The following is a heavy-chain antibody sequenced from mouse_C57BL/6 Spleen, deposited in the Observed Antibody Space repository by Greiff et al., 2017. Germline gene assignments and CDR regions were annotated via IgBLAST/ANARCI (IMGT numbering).Heavy chain of an antibody. J-gene: IGHJ2*01. CDR2: IHPNSGST. D-gene: IGHD2-3*01. CDR1: GYTFTSYW. V-gene: IGHV1-64*01. Sequence: QVQLQQPGAELVKPGASVKLSCKASGYTFTSYWMHWVKQRPGQGLEWIGMIHPNSGSTNYNEKFKSKATLTVDKSSSTAYMQLSSLTSEDSAVYYCARRSDDGYNVFDYWGQGTTLTVSS. CDR3: ARRSDDGYNVFDY.